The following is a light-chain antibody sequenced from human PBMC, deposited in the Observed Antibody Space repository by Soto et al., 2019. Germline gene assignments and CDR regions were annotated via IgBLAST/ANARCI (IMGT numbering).Light chain of an antibody. Sequence: QSALTQPASVSGSPGQSITISCTGTSSNVGSYDLVSWYQQHPGKAPKLLIYEVTERPSGVSNRFSGSKSGNTASLTISGLQAEDEADYACCSYAASNTLIFGGGTKLTVL. CDR3: CSYAASNTLI. CDR2: EVT. CDR1: SSNVGSYDL. V-gene: IGLV2-23*02. J-gene: IGLJ2*01.